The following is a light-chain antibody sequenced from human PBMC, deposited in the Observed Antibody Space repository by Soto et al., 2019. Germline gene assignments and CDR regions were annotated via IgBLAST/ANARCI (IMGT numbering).Light chain of an antibody. Sequence: QSVLTQPPSASGTPGQRVTISCSGSSSNIGSNTVNWYQQLPGTAPKLLIYSNNQRPSGVPDRFSGSKSGTSASLAISGLQSEAEADYYCAAWDDSLNASYVFRTGTKVTVL. CDR2: SNN. V-gene: IGLV1-44*01. CDR3: AAWDDSLNASYV. CDR1: SSNIGSNT. J-gene: IGLJ1*01.